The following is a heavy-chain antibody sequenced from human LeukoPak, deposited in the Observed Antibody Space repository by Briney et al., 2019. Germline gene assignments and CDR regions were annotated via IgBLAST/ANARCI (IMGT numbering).Heavy chain of an antibody. CDR1: GGTFTSYA. J-gene: IGHJ6*02. D-gene: IGHD6-13*01. CDR2: IIPILGIA. CDR3: ARGLVSIAAAGTYYYSMDV. V-gene: IGHV1-69*04. Sequence: SVKVSCKASGGTFTSYAISWVRQAPGQGVEWRGGIIPILGIANYAQKFQGRVTITADKSTSTAYMELSSLRSEDTAVYYCARGLVSIAAAGTYYYSMDVWGQGTTVTVSS.